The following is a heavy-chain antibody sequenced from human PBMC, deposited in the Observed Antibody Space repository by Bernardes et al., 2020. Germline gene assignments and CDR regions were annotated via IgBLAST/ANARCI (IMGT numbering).Heavy chain of an antibody. CDR1: GFTFSSYA. V-gene: IGHV3-23*01. CDR3: AKDLLSERYSGYDLGFDY. CDR2: ISGSGGST. D-gene: IGHD5-12*01. J-gene: IGHJ4*02. Sequence: GGSLRLSCAASGFTFSSYAMSWVRQAPGKGLEWVSAISGSGGSTYYADSVKGRFTISRDNSKNTLYLQMNSLRAEDTAVYYCAKDLLSERYSGYDLGFDYGGQGTVVTVS.